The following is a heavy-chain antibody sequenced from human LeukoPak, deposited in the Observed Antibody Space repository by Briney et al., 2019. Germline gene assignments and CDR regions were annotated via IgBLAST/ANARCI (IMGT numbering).Heavy chain of an antibody. V-gene: IGHV3-21*01. D-gene: IGHD3-16*01. CDR2: ISSSSSYI. Sequence: GGSLRLSCAASGFTFSNYNMNWVRQAPGKGLEWVSSISSSSSYIYYADSVKGRFTISRDNAKNSLYLQMNSLRAEDTAVYYCARVGGGRRGYFDLWGRGTLVTVSS. CDR3: ARVGGGRRGYFDL. CDR1: GFTFSNYN. J-gene: IGHJ2*01.